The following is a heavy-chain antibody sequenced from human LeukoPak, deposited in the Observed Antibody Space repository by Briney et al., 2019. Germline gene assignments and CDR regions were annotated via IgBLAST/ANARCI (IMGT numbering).Heavy chain of an antibody. CDR2: IYYSGST. CDR3: ARGRDIVVVPANSYYFDY. D-gene: IGHD2-2*01. J-gene: IGHJ4*02. CDR1: GGSISSGGYY. V-gene: IGHV4-31*03. Sequence: SETLSLTCTVSGGSISSGGYYWSWIRQHPGKGPEWIGYIYYSGSTYYNPSLKSRVTISVDTSKNQFSLKLSSVTAADTAVYYCARGRDIVVVPANSYYFDYWGQGTLVTVSS.